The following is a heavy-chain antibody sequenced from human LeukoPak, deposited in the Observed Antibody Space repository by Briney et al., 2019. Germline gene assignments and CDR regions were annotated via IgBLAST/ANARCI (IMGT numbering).Heavy chain of an antibody. Sequence: ASVKVSCKASGYTFTGYYMHWVRQAPGQGLEWMGWINPNRGGTNYAQKFQGRVTMNRDTSISTAYMELRRLRSDDTAVYYCARIHCDSTSCYYFDYWGQGTQVTVSS. CDR1: GYTFTGYY. CDR3: ARIHCDSTSCYYFDY. J-gene: IGHJ4*02. CDR2: INPNRGGT. D-gene: IGHD2-2*01. V-gene: IGHV1-2*02.